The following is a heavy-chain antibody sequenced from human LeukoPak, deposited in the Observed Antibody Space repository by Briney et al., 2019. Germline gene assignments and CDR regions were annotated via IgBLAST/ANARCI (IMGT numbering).Heavy chain of an antibody. CDR3: ARSHTDIVVVTGGWFDP. J-gene: IGHJ5*02. CDR1: GGSITSSGNY. D-gene: IGHD2-21*02. CDR2: IYYSGST. V-gene: IGHV4-39*01. Sequence: SETLSLTCTVSGGSITSSGNYWGWIRQPPGKGLEWIGSIYYSGSTLYNPSLKSRVTISVDTSKNLFSLKLTSVTAADTAVYYCARSHTDIVVVTGGWFDPWGQGTLVTVSS.